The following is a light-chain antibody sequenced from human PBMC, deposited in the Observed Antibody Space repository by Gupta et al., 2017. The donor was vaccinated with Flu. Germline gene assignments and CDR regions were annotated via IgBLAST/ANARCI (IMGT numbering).Light chain of an antibody. Sequence: QSAVSASVGDRVTITCRASKGISYWLAWYQQKPGKAPKLLIYAASSLQSGVPSRCSGSGSGKDFTLTISSLQTEDFATYYCQQANSVPYTFGQGTKLEIK. V-gene: IGKV1-12*01. CDR1: KGISYW. J-gene: IGKJ2*01. CDR2: AAS. CDR3: QQANSVPYT.